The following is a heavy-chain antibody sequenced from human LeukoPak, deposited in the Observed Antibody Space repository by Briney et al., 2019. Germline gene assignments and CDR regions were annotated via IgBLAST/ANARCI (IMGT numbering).Heavy chain of an antibody. Sequence: ASVKVSCKASGYTFTSFVINWVRQAPGQRLEWMGWINAGNGNTKYSQKFQGRVTITRDTSASTAYMELSSLRSEDTAVYYCASGKQWPLGYFQHWGQGTLVTVSS. V-gene: IGHV1-3*01. CDR1: GYTFTSFV. J-gene: IGHJ1*01. CDR2: INAGNGNT. D-gene: IGHD6-19*01. CDR3: ASGKQWPLGYFQH.